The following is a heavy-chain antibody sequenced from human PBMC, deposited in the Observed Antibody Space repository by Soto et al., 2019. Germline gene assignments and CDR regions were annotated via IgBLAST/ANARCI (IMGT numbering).Heavy chain of an antibody. CDR2: IYYSGST. CDR3: ARDIVVVPAAIVPGQRYYYYYGMDV. CDR1: GGSISSYY. V-gene: IGHV4-59*01. D-gene: IGHD2-2*01. Sequence: SETLSLTCTVSGGSISSYYWSWIRQPPGKGLEWIGYIYYSGSTNYNPSLKSRVTISVDTSKNQFSLKLSSVTAADTAVYYCARDIVVVPAAIVPGQRYYYYYGMDVWGQGTTVTVSS. J-gene: IGHJ6*02.